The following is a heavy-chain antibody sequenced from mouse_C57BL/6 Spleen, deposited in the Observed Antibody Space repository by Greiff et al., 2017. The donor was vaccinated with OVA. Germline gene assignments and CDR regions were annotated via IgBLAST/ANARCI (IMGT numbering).Heavy chain of an antibody. CDR2: ICGDGST. CDR1: GFSLTSYG. Sequence: VKLVESGPGLVAPSQSLSITCTASGFSLTSYGVSWVRQPPGKGLEWMGVICGDGSTNYHSALISRLSISKDNSKNQSFLKLNSLQTDDTATYYCAIRHYERGYWGQGTTLTVSS. V-gene: IGHV2-3*01. J-gene: IGHJ2*01. D-gene: IGHD2-4*01. CDR3: AIRHYERGY.